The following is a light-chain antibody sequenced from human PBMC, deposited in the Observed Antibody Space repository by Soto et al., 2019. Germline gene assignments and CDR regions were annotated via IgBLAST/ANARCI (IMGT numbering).Light chain of an antibody. CDR2: DAS. Sequence: EIVLTQSPATLSLSPGERATLSCRASQSISSYLAWYQQKPGQAPRLLIYDASNRATAIPARFSGSGSGTDFTLTISSLEPEDFVVYYCQQRNYWPITFGQGTRLEIK. J-gene: IGKJ5*01. V-gene: IGKV3-11*01. CDR1: QSISSY. CDR3: QQRNYWPIT.